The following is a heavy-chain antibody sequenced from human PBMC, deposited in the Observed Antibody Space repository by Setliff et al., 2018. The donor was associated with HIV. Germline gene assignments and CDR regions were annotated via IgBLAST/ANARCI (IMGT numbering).Heavy chain of an antibody. D-gene: IGHD3-22*01. CDR3: ARGRGRYYDSRSYLDY. CDR2: VNPNSGDA. Sequence: ASVKVSCKASGYTFTGHYLHWVRQAPGQGLEWLGWVNPNSGDAIDAQNLQGRVTMTRDTSINAAYMELGGLRSEDTALYYCARGRGRYYDSRSYLDYWGQGTLVTVSS. J-gene: IGHJ4*02. CDR1: GYTFTGHY. V-gene: IGHV1-2*02.